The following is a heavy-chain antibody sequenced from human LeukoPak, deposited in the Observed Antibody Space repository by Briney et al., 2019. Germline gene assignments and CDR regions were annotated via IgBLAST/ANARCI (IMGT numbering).Heavy chain of an antibody. CDR3: ASGIVGATNDDAFDI. V-gene: IGHV4-39*01. CDR2: IYYSGST. J-gene: IGHJ3*02. CDR1: GGSISSSSYY. Sequence: SETLSLTCTVSGGSISSSSYYWGWIRQPPGKGLEWIGSIYYSGSTYYNPSLKSRVTISVDTSKNQFSLKLSSVTAADTAVYYCASGIVGATNDDAFDIWGQGTMVTVSS. D-gene: IGHD1-26*01.